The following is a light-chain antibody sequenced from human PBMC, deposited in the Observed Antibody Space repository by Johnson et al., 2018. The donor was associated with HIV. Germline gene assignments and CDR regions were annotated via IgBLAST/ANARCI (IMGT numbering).Light chain of an antibody. CDR3: ETWDSSLSAVV. V-gene: IGLV1-51*01. Sequence: QSVLTQPPSVSAAPGQKVTISCSGSSSNIGNNYVSCYQQLPGTAPKLLIYDNNKRPSGIPDRFSGSKSGTSATLGITGIQTGDEADYYCETWDSSLSAVVFGTGTKVTVL. J-gene: IGLJ1*01. CDR1: SSNIGNNY. CDR2: DNN.